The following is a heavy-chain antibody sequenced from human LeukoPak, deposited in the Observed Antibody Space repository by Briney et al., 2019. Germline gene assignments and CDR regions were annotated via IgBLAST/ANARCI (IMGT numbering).Heavy chain of an antibody. J-gene: IGHJ6*03. CDR2: FYHSGST. CDR1: GYSISNGYY. D-gene: IGHD2-8*02. CDR3: ARFAGGASGYFYYMDV. V-gene: IGHV4-38-2*02. Sequence: PSETLSLTCTVSGYSISNGYYWGWIRQSPGKGLEWIGSFYHSGSTYYNPSLKSRVTISVDTSKNQFSLKLNSVTAADTVLYYCARFAGGASGYFYYMDVWGKGTTVTVSS.